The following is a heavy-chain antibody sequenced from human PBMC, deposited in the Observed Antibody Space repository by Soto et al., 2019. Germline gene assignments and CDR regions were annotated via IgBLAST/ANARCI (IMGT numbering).Heavy chain of an antibody. V-gene: IGHV4-39*01. D-gene: IGHD6-13*01. Sequence: PSETLSLTCTVSGGSISSSSYYWGWIRQPPGKGLEWIGSIYYSGSTYYNPSLKSRVTISVDTSKNQFSLKLSSVTAADTAVYYCARIAAAGNPNYYYYGMDVWGQGTTVT. CDR1: GGSISSSSYY. CDR3: ARIAAAGNPNYYYYGMDV. J-gene: IGHJ6*02. CDR2: IYYSGST.